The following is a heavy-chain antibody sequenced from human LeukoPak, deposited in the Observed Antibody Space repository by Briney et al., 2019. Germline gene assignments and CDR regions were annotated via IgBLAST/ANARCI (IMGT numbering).Heavy chain of an antibody. CDR3: ARLAAISGSDYPDD. CDR1: GVSISSYY. J-gene: IGHJ4*02. D-gene: IGHD1-26*01. CDR2: IFYSGNT. V-gene: IGHV4-59*08. Sequence: SKTLSLTCTVSGVSISSYYWSWIRQPPGKGLEWIGYIFYSGNTIYNPSLRSRVTISADTSKNHFSLRLRSVTAADTAVYYCARLAAISGSDYPDDWGQGTLVTVSS.